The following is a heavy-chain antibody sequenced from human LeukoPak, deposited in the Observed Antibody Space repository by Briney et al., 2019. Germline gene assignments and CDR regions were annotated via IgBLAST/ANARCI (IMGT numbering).Heavy chain of an antibody. CDR2: VSLAGQT. CDR3: ARVIKVVRGVINYSTYYFDY. V-gene: IGHV4-4*02. D-gene: IGHD3-10*01. Sequence: PSETLSLTCDVSGGSISNTNWWSWVRQPPGQGLEWIGEVSLAGQTNYNPSLNGRVTMSLDESSNQLSLKLTSVTAADTAVYYCARVIKVVRGVINYSTYYFDYWGQGTLVTVSS. J-gene: IGHJ4*02. CDR1: GGSISNTNW.